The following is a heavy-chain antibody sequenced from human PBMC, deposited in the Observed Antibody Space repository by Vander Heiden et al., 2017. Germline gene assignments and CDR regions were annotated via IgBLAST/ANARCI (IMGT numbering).Heavy chain of an antibody. Sequence: QSLLQESGPGLVKPSETLSLTCSVSGGSLSSGDYYWSWIRQPPGKGLEWIGTIFKTGRTYSNSSLKSRLTLSVDPSKSLFSLRLNSVTATDTATYYCARSFLAGWFDPWGQGTLVTVSS. CDR1: GGSLSSGDYY. CDR3: ARSFLAGWFDP. J-gene: IGHJ5*02. D-gene: IGHD3-3*02. V-gene: IGHV4-39*01. CDR2: IFKTGRT.